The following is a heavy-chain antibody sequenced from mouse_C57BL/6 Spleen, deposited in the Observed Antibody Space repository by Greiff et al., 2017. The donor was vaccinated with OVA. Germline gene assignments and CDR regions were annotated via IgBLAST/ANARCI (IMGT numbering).Heavy chain of an antibody. D-gene: IGHD2-4*01. V-gene: IGHV1-61*01. CDR3: ARGGDYDGVDY. Sequence: QVQLKQPGAELVRPGSSVKLSCKASGYTFTSYWMDWVKQRPGQGLEWIGNIYPSDSETHYNQKFKDKATLTVDKSSSTAYMQLSSLTSADSAVYYCARGGDYDGVDYWGQGTTLTVSS. J-gene: IGHJ2*01. CDR2: IYPSDSET. CDR1: GYTFTSYW.